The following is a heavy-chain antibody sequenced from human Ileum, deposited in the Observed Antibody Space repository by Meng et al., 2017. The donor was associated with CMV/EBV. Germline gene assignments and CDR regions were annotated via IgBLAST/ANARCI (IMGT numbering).Heavy chain of an antibody. D-gene: IGHD1-14*01. CDR2: IDSDGSST. V-gene: IGHV3-74*01. J-gene: IGHJ4*02. Sequence: GQSVEYGGGPGPAGGFLSISSEDSVFTFNTFWMHWVPQAAVKGMVWVSHIDSDGSSTHYADSVKGRFTISRDNAKTMLYLQMNSLNVEDTDVYYCARDQAGEPTVDYWGRGTLVTVSS. CDR1: VFTFNTFW. CDR3: ARDQAGEPTVDY.